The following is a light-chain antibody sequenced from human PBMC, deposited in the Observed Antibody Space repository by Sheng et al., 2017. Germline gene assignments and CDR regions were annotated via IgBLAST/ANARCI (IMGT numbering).Light chain of an antibody. CDR1: QSINNY. Sequence: DIQMTQSPSSLSASVVDRVTITCRASQSINNYLNWYHQKPGKAPKLLIYAASSLQSGVPSRFSGSGSGTDFTLTISTLQPEDFATYYCQQTYGSLTWTFGPGTKVEIK. V-gene: IGKV1-39*01. CDR3: QQTYGSLTWT. J-gene: IGKJ1*01. CDR2: AAS.